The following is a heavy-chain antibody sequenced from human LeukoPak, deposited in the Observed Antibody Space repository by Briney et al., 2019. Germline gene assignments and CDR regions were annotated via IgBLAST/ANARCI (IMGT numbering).Heavy chain of an antibody. CDR3: ARGLGSESYYGS. D-gene: IGHD3-10*01. CDR1: GFTFTSYY. J-gene: IGHJ5*02. CDR2: INPSGGSP. V-gene: IGHV1-46*01. Sequence: GGSLRLSCAASGFTFTSYYMHWVRQATGQGLEWMGIINPSGGSPTYAQKFQGRLTMTRDTSTSTVYMELSSLRSEDTAVYYCARGLGSESYYGSWGQGTLVTVSS.